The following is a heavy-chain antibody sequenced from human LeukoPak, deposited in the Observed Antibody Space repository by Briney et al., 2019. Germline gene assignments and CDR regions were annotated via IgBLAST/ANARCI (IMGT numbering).Heavy chain of an antibody. CDR1: GYTFTGYY. Sequence: ASVKVSCKASGYTFTGYYMHWVRQAPGQGLEWMGWINPNSGGTNYAQKFQGRVTMTRDTSISTAYMELSRLRSDDTAVYYCARDFETVTNWFDPWGQGTLVTVFS. J-gene: IGHJ5*02. CDR2: INPNSGGT. V-gene: IGHV1-2*02. D-gene: IGHD1-14*01. CDR3: ARDFETVTNWFDP.